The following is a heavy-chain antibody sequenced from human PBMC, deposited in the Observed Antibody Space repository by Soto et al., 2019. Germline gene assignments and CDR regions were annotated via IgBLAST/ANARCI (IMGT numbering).Heavy chain of an antibody. CDR1: CYSFTCYG. Sequence: SAKVSCKASCYSFTCYGISWVRQAPGQGLEWMGWISAYNGNTNYAQKLQGRVTMTTDTSTSTAYMELRSLRSGDTAVYYCARVPYSSSGQPLDYWGQGTLVTVSS. J-gene: IGHJ4*02. CDR3: ARVPYSSSGQPLDY. V-gene: IGHV1-18*04. CDR2: ISAYNGNT. D-gene: IGHD6-6*01.